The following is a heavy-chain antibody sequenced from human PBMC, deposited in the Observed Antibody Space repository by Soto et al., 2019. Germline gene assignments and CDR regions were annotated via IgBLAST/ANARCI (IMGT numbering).Heavy chain of an antibody. D-gene: IGHD6-13*01. J-gene: IGHJ6*02. CDR2: INPNSGGT. V-gene: IGHV1-2*04. CDR3: AREFCGSSCYYYGMDV. CDR1: GYTFTGYY. Sequence: GASVKVSCKASGYTFTGYYMHWVRQAPGQGLEWMGWINPNSGGTNYAQKFQGWVTMTRDTSISTAYMELSRLRSDDTAVYYCAREFCGSSCYYYGMDVWGQGTTVTVSS.